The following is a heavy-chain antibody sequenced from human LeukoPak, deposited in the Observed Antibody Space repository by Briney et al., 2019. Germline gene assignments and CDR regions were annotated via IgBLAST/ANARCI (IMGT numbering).Heavy chain of an antibody. J-gene: IGHJ4*02. Sequence: GGSLRLSCAASGFTFSYYARTWVRQAPGRGLEWVSIISGGGGSTYSVDSVKGRFTISRDNSKNTLYLHMNSLRAEDTAVYFWAKGHSDYGTRFDCWAQGTLVTVSP. CDR1: GFTFSYYA. CDR3: AKGHSDYGTRFDC. CDR2: ISGGGGST. V-gene: IGHV3-23*01. D-gene: IGHD4-17*01.